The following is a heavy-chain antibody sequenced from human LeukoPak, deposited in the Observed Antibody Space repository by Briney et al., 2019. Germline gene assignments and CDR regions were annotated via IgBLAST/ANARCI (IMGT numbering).Heavy chain of an antibody. CDR2: ISSSSSYT. CDR3: ARDRGYYGSGRQNHYYYMDV. J-gene: IGHJ6*03. Sequence: PGGSLRLSCAASGFTFSSYSMNWVRQAPGKGLEWVSSISSSSSYTYYADSVKGRFTISRDNAKNSLYLQMNSLRAEDTAVYYCARDRGYYGSGRQNHYYYMDVWGKGTTVTVSS. D-gene: IGHD3-10*01. CDR1: GFTFSSYS. V-gene: IGHV3-21*01.